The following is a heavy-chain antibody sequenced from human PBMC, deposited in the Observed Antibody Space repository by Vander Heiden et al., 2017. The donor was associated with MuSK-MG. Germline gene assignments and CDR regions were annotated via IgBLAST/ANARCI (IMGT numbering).Heavy chain of an antibody. CDR2: IIPILGIA. CDR1: GGTLSRHA. D-gene: IGHD5-18*01. J-gene: IGHJ6*03. Sequence: QVQPVQSGAAVKKPGYSVKVSYKAAGGTLSRHAISWPRQAPGQGLEWRGGIIPILGIANYARKVQGRVTITADESTSTAYMELGSMRSEDTAVYYCARVGGYGNYYMYVWGKGTTVTVSS. V-gene: IGHV1-69*04. CDR3: ARVGGYGNYYMYV.